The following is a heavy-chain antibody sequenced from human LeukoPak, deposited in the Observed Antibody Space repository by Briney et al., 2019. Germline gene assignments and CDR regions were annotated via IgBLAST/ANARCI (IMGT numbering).Heavy chain of an antibody. J-gene: IGHJ6*02. CDR1: GFTDSSNY. CDR2: IYSGGST. D-gene: IGHD6-25*01. CDR3: ARDSGYGMDV. V-gene: IGHV3-53*04. Sequence: GESLRLSCAASGFTDSSNYMSWVRQAPGKRLEWVSVIYSGGSTYYADSVKGRFSVSRHNSKSTLYLQMNSLRAEDTAVYYCARDSGYGMDVWGQGTTVTVSS.